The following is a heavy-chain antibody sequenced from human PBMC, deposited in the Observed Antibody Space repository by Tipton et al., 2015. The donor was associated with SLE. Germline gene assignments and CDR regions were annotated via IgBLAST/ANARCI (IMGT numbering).Heavy chain of an antibody. CDR3: ARETENYVIVIVPTAIYWYFDL. CDR1: GVSISSRTYY. D-gene: IGHD2-2*01. CDR2: MYYSGNT. J-gene: IGHJ2*01. Sequence: GLVKPSETLSLTYTVSGVSISSRTYYWGWIRQPPGKGLEWIGSMYYSGNTYYNPSLKTRVTISVDTSKNQFSLKLSSVTAADTAVYYCARETENYVIVIVPTAIYWYFDLWGRGTLVTVSS. V-gene: IGHV4-39*07.